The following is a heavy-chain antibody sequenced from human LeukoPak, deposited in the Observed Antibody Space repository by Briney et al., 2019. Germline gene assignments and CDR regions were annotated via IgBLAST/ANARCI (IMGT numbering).Heavy chain of an antibody. Sequence: KPGGSLRLSCAASGFPFSDYSMNWVRQAPGKGLEWVSPISSSGDYIYSADSVKGRFTISRDNAKNSLYLQMTNLSAEDTAVYFCVRDLVRGVHPVFYFDLWGRGTLVTVSS. V-gene: IGHV3-21*01. J-gene: IGHJ2*01. CDR1: GFPFSDYS. D-gene: IGHD3-10*01. CDR3: VRDLVRGVHPVFYFDL. CDR2: ISSSGDYI.